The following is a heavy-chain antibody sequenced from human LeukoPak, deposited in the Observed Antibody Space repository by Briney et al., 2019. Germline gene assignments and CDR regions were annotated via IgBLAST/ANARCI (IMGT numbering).Heavy chain of an antibody. CDR3: ARGPNSNWSGLDF. Sequence: GGSLRLSCAASGLAFSAYKMRWVRQAPRKGLVWVSRISTDGYTTDYADFVKGRFTVSRDNAKNTLYLQVNNLRAEDTAVYYCARGPNSNWSGLDFWGQGTLLTVSS. D-gene: IGHD6-6*01. V-gene: IGHV3-74*01. J-gene: IGHJ4*02. CDR1: GLAFSAYK. CDR2: ISTDGYTT.